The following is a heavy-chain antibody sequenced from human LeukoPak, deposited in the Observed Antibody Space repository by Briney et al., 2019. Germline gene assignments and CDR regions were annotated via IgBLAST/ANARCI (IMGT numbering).Heavy chain of an antibody. Sequence: GGSLRLSCSASGFTFSSYAMYWVRQAPGKGLEYVSGISSNGGRTYYADSVKGRFTISRDNSKNTLYLQMSSLRAYDTAVEYCVNRGGLLLYFIYWGQGTLVTVSS. V-gene: IGHV3-64D*06. J-gene: IGHJ4*02. CDR2: ISSNGGRT. CDR1: GFTFSSYA. CDR3: VNRGGLLLYFIY. D-gene: IGHD3-22*01.